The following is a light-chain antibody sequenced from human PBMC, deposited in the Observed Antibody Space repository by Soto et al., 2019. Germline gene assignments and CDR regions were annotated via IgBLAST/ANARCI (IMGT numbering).Light chain of an antibody. CDR3: QKYDNLPFT. Sequence: EFVLTQSPATLSLSPGERATLSCRASQSLSTDDFAWYQQKPGQPPRLLIYSTSRRISGVPDRFSASGSGTDFTLTISRLEPEDFAVYYCQKYDNLPFTFGQGTKLEIK. J-gene: IGKJ2*01. CDR1: QSLSTDD. CDR2: STS. V-gene: IGKV3-20*01.